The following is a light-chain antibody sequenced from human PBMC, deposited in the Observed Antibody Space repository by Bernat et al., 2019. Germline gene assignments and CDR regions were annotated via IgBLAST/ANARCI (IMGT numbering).Light chain of an antibody. Sequence: AIRMTQSPSSLSASSGDRVNITCRASQGIGSYLAWYQQKPGTAPKVLIYAASTLQNGLPSRFSGSGSGTDFTLTISCLQSEDFATYYCKQYYTSTWTFGQGTKVEIK. CDR3: KQYYTSTWT. J-gene: IGKJ1*01. CDR1: QGIGSY. V-gene: IGKV1-8*01. CDR2: AAS.